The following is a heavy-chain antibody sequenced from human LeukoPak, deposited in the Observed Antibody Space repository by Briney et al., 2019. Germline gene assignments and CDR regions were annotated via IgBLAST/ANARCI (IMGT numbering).Heavy chain of an antibody. D-gene: IGHD5-18*01. CDR3: ARGILVGNSYGPNDYFDY. CDR1: GGSISGYY. J-gene: IGHJ4*02. V-gene: IGHV4-4*07. Sequence: PSETLSLTCTVSGGSISGYYWSWIRQPAGKGLEWIGRIYTSGSTNYNPSLKSRVTMSVDTSKNQFSLKLTSVTAADTAVYHCARGILVGNSYGPNDYFDYWGQGTLVTVSS. CDR2: IYTSGST.